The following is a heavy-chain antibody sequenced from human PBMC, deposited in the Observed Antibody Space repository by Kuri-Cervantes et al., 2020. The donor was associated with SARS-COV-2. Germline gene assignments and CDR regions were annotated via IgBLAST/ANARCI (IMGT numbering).Heavy chain of an antibody. CDR3: AREMITFGGGALFAFDI. Sequence: ASVTVSCKASGYTFTGYYMHWVRQAPGQVLEWMGWINPNSSGTNYAQKFQCRVTMTRDTSISTAYMELSRLRTDDTAVYYCAREMITFGGGALFAFDIWGQGTMVTVSS. J-gene: IGHJ3*02. CDR1: GYTFTGYY. D-gene: IGHD3-16*01. CDR2: INPNSSGT. V-gene: IGHV1-2*02.